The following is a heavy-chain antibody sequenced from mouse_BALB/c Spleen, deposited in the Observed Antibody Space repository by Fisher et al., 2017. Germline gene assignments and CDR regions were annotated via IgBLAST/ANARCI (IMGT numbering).Heavy chain of an antibody. D-gene: IGHD2-2*01. V-gene: IGHV1-64*01. J-gene: IGHJ4*01. Sequence: EKFKGKAALTVDKSSSTAYMQLSSLTSEDSAVYYCTREGDIYYGYGDLHYYAMDYWGQGTSVTVSS. CDR3: TREGDIYYGYGDLHYYAMDY.